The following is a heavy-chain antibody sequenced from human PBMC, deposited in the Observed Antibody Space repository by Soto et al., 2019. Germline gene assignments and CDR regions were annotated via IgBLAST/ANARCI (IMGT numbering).Heavy chain of an antibody. J-gene: IGHJ4*02. CDR2: IYSGGRT. CDR1: GDPIRSSYH. D-gene: IGHD3-3*01. V-gene: IGHV4-39*01. Sequence: QLQLQESGPGLVRPSETLSLTCTVSGDPIRSSYHWGWIRQPPGKGLEWIGSIYSGGRTYYNPSLNSRVTMSVDVSRNQFSLKLTSVTAAETAVYYCARQRIFGVASRYFDPWGQGTLVTVS. CDR3: ARQRIFGVASRYFDP.